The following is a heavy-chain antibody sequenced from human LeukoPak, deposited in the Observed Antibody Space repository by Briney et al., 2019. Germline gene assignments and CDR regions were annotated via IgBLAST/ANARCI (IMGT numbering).Heavy chain of an antibody. Sequence: SETLSLTCTVSGGSIGSYYWSWIRQPPGKGLEWIGYIYYSGSTNYNPSLKSRVTISVDTSKNQFSLKLSSVTAADTAVYYCARDNGPTDAFDIWGQGTMVTVSS. D-gene: IGHD3-16*02. CDR1: GGSIGSYY. J-gene: IGHJ3*02. V-gene: IGHV4-59*01. CDR3: ARDNGPTDAFDI. CDR2: IYYSGST.